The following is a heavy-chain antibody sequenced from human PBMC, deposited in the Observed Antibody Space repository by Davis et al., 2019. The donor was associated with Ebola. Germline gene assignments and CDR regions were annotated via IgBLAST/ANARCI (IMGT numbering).Heavy chain of an antibody. Sequence: GESLKISCAASGFTFSSSAMSWGRQAPGKGLEWVSSIGGGGGSIYYADSVKGRFTISRDNAKNTLFLQMNSLRAEDTAVYYCAREPRSGQDYAMDVWGQGTTVTVSS. CDR3: AREPRSGQDYAMDV. CDR1: GFTFSSSA. V-gene: IGHV3-23*01. J-gene: IGHJ6*02. CDR2: IGGGGGSI. D-gene: IGHD3-16*01.